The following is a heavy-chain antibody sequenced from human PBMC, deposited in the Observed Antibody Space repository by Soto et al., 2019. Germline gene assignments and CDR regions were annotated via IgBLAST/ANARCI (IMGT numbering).Heavy chain of an antibody. D-gene: IGHD5-18*01. CDR3: AKGRGDTSLVTGLFYYGMDV. CDR1: GFSFSTYA. CDR2: ISGTGGTT. J-gene: IGHJ6*02. V-gene: IGHV3-23*01. Sequence: EVQLLESGGGLEQPGGSLRLSCAASGFSFSTYAMSWVHQAPGKGLEWVSTISGTGGTTDYADSVKGRFTISRDNSKNTLFIQMNSLRAEDTAVYYCAKGRGDTSLVTGLFYYGMDVWGQGTTVTVSS.